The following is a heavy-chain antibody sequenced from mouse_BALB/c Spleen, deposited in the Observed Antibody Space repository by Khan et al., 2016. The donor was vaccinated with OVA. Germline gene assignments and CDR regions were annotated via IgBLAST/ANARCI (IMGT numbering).Heavy chain of an antibody. CDR2: ISYDGSN. CDR1: GYSITGGYS. Sequence: EVQLQESGPGLVKPSQSLSLTCSVTGYSITGGYSWSWIRQFPGNKLEWMGYISYDGSNNYNPSLKNRISITRDTSKNQFFLKLNSVTTEDTATYYCARGGVVVPYWHFDVWGAGTTVTVSS. J-gene: IGHJ1*01. CDR3: ARGGVVVPYWHFDV. D-gene: IGHD1-1*01. V-gene: IGHV3-6*02.